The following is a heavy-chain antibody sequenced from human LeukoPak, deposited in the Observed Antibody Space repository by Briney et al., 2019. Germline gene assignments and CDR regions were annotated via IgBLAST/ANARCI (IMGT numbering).Heavy chain of an antibody. CDR3: ARPPDSSDYGAAFDF. J-gene: IGHJ4*02. Sequence: PSETLSLTCGVSGFSITSGYFWGWLRQPPGKGLEWIGSIYHSGTTYYNPSLKSRVTISVDTSKNQFSLKLSSVTAADTAVYYCARPPDSSDYGAAFDFWGQGTLVTVSS. D-gene: IGHD4-17*01. CDR2: IYHSGTT. V-gene: IGHV4-38-2*01. CDR1: GFSITSGYF.